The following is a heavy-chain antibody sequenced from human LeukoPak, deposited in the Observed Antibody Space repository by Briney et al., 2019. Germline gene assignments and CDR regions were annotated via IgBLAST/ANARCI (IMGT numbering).Heavy chain of an antibody. J-gene: IGHJ4*02. CDR3: ARDGRRVSVGATFPDY. D-gene: IGHD1-26*01. V-gene: IGHV3-11*04. CDR2: ISSSGSTI. CDR1: GFTFSDYY. Sequence: GGSLRLSCAASGFTFSDYYMSWIRQAPGKGLEWVSYISSSGSTIYYADSVKGRFTISRDNAKNSLYLQMNSLRAEDTAVYYCARDGRRVSVGATFPDYWGQGTLVTVSS.